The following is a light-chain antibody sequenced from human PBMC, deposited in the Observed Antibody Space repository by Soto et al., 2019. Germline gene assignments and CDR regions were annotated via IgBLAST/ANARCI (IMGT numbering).Light chain of an antibody. CDR1: QSVSSK. J-gene: IGKJ1*01. Sequence: EIVLTQSPATLSVSPGETAAPSFRASQSVSSKLAWYQQKPGQAPRLLIYGASSRATGIPDRFSGSGSGTDFTLTISRLEPEHFAVYYCQQYGSSLWTFGQGTKVDIK. CDR2: GAS. V-gene: IGKV3-20*01. CDR3: QQYGSSLWT.